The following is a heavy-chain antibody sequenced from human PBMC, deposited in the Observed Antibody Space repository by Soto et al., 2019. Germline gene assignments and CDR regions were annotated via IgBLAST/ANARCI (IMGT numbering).Heavy chain of an antibody. J-gene: IGHJ5*02. CDR2: ISLYSDGT. Sequence: ASVKVSCKTSGYTFSNYVITWVRQAPGQPLEWLGWISLYSDGTNYAQKFQGRVSMTTDTSTTTAYMELRSLRSDDTAVYYCARVVPGAEAWFGPWGQGTLVTVSS. CDR1: GYTFSNYV. CDR3: ARVVPGAEAWFGP. D-gene: IGHD2-2*01. V-gene: IGHV1-18*01.